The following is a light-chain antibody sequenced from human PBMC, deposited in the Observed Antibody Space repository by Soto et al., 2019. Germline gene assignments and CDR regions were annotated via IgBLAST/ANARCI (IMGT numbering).Light chain of an antibody. V-gene: IGKV3-15*01. Sequence: EIVMTQSPATLSVSPGERATLSCRASQSVSSNLAWYQQKPGQAPRLLIYGASTRATGIPARFSGSGSGTEFTLTISSLQSEDFAVYYCQQYNNWPPSSGGALFTFGPGTKVDIK. CDR2: GAS. J-gene: IGKJ3*01. CDR3: QQYNNWPPSSGGALFT. CDR1: QSVSSN.